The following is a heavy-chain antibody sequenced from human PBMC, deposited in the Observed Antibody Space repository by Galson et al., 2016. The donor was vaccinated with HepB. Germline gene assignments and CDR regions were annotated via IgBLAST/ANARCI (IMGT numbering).Heavy chain of an antibody. CDR3: ATISLRYCLGGSCYLDY. V-gene: IGHV1-24*01. D-gene: IGHD2-15*01. CDR1: GHTLSELS. CDR2: FDPEDGEI. Sequence: SVKVSCKVPGHTLSELSMHWVRQTPGKGLEWMGGFDPEDGEIIYAQKFQGRVTMTEDTSTDTAYMQLSSLRSEDTAIYYCATISLRYCLGGSCYLDYWGQGTLVTVSS. J-gene: IGHJ4*02.